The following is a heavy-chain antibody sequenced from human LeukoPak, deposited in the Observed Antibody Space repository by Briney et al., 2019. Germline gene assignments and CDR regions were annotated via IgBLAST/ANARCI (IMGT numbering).Heavy chain of an antibody. CDR1: GFTFSSYS. V-gene: IGHV4-59*12. CDR2: ISYSGST. J-gene: IGHJ4*02. D-gene: IGHD5-12*01. Sequence: GSLRLSCAASGFTFSSYSMNWVRQAPGKGLEWIGYISYSGSTYYNPSLKSRVTISVDTSKNQFSLKLSSVTAADTAVYYCARDRHKLVDIVAGTLDYWGQGTLVTVSS. CDR3: ARDRHKLVDIVAGTLDY.